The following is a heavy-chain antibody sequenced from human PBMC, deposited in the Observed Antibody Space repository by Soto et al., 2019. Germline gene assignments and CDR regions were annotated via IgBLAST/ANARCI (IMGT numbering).Heavy chain of an antibody. J-gene: IGHJ5*02. CDR3: ATSWFDP. V-gene: IGHV3-15*01. Sequence: GGSLRLSCAASGFTFINAWMSWVRQAPGRGLEWVGRIKSKNDGATTDYAAIVNGRFTISRDDSKNTLYLQMNSLKTYDTAVYYCATSWFDPWGQGALVTVSS. CDR1: GFTFINAW. CDR2: IKSKNDGATT.